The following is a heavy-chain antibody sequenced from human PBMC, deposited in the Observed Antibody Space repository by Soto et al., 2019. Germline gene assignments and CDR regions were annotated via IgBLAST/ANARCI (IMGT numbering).Heavy chain of an antibody. CDR1: GGSISSSSYY. CDR2: IYYSGRT. CDR3: ASSLYYDFWSGYYDYYYGMDV. D-gene: IGHD3-3*01. V-gene: IGHV4-39*01. Sequence: SETLSLTCTVSGGSISSSSYYWGWIRQPPGKGLEWIGSIYYSGRTYYNPSLKSRVTISVDTSKKQYSLKLSSVTAADTAVYYCASSLYYDFWSGYYDYYYGMDVWGQGTTVT. J-gene: IGHJ6*02.